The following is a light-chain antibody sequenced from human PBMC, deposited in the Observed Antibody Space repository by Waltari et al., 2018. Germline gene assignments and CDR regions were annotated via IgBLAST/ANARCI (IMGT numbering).Light chain of an antibody. CDR3: QVWNSSSDHPV. V-gene: IGLV3-21*02. Sequence: SYVLTQPPSVSVAPGQTARITCGGNNIGSRSVHWYQQKPGQAPGLVVYDDSDRPSGIPGRFSGSNSGNTATLTISRGEAGDEADYYCQVWNSSSDHPVFGGGTKLTVL. CDR1: NIGSRS. CDR2: DDS. J-gene: IGLJ2*01.